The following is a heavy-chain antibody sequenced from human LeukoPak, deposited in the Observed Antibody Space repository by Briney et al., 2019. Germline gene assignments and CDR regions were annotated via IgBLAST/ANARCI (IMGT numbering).Heavy chain of an antibody. D-gene: IGHD3-9*01. Sequence: GGSLRLSCAASGFTFSSYEMNWVRQAPGKGLEWVSYISSSGSTIYNADSVKGRFTISRDNAKNSLYLQMNSLRDEDTAVYYCARDLYDIMTGYYPFDYWGQGTLVTVSS. V-gene: IGHV3-48*03. J-gene: IGHJ4*02. CDR3: ARDLYDIMTGYYPFDY. CDR2: ISSSGSTI. CDR1: GFTFSSYE.